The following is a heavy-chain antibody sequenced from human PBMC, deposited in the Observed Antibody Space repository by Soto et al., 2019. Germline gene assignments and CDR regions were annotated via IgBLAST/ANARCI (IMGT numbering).Heavy chain of an antibody. J-gene: IGHJ4*02. CDR3: ARVRSYYDSSGYSGGPFDY. CDR2: IIPIFGTA. V-gene: IGHV1-69*13. CDR1: GGTFSSYA. D-gene: IGHD3-22*01. Sequence: ASVKVSCKASGGTFSSYAISWVRQAPGQGLEWMGGIIPIFGTANYAQKFQGRVTITADESTSTAYMELSSLRSEDTAVYYCARVRSYYDSSGYSGGPFDYWGQGTRVTVSS.